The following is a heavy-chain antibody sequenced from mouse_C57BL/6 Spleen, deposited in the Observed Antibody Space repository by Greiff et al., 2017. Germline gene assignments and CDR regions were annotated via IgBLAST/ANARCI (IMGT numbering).Heavy chain of an antibody. J-gene: IGHJ4*01. D-gene: IGHD1-1*01. CDR1: GYTFTSYW. CDR2: IDPSDSYT. Sequence: QVKLQQPGAELVMPGASVKLSCKASGYTFTSYWMHWVKQRPGPGLEWIGAIDPSDSYTKYNQKFKGKSTVTVDKSYSTAYMQLSSLTSEDSAVYYCARDYGSRYSAMAYWGQGTSVTVSA. CDR3: ARDYGSRYSAMAY. V-gene: IGHV1-69*01.